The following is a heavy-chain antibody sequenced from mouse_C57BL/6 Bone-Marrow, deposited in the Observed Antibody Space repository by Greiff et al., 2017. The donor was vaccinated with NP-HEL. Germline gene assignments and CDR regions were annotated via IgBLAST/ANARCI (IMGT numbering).Heavy chain of an antibody. V-gene: IGHV1-76*01. J-gene: IGHJ3*01. Sequence: VKLMESGAELVRPGASVKLSCKASGYTFTDYYINWVKQRPGQGLEWIARIYPGSGNTYYNEKFKGKATLTAEKSSSTAYMQLSSLTSEDSAVYFCALIYYYGSSSAWFAYWGQGTRVTVSA. D-gene: IGHD1-1*01. CDR3: ALIYYYGSSSAWFAY. CDR2: IYPGSGNT. CDR1: GYTFTDYY.